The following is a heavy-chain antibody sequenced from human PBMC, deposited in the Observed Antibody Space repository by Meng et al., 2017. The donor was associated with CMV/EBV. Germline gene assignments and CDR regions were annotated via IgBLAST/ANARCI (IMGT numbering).Heavy chain of an antibody. J-gene: IGHJ2*01. Sequence: SETLSLTCTVSGGSISSSSYYWGWIRRPPGKGLEWIGTIYFSGSTYYNPSLKSRVTISVDTSKNQFPLKLSSVTAADTAVYFCARYFDLWGRGTLVTVSS. V-gene: IGHV4-39*01. CDR2: IYFSGST. CDR3: ARYFDL. CDR1: GGSISSSSYY.